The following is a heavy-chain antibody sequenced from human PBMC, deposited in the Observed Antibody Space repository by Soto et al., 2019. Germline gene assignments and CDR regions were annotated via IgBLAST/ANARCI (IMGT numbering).Heavy chain of an antibody. CDR1: GFILTNYA. V-gene: IGHV3-23*01. CDR3: VREGSGSFDF. J-gene: IGHJ3*01. Sequence: GGALRLSCAASGFILTNYAMNWVRQAPGKGLEWVSVIGGRGNSAYYADSVQGRFTISRDNSKNTLSLQMSSLTADDTAIYYCVREGSGSFDFGGRGTMVTVSS. D-gene: IGHD6-19*01. CDR2: IGGRGNSA.